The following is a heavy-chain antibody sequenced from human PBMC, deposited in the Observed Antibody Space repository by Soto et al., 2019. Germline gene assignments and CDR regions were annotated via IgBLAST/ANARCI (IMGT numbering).Heavy chain of an antibody. D-gene: IGHD5-12*01. J-gene: IGHJ5*02. V-gene: IGHV4-59*08. CDR1: GGSIGNLY. CDR3: ATHSLDSGYGSS. CDR2: IYNSGAR. Sequence: PSETLSLTCTVSGGSIGNLYLSWIRQPPGKGLEWIGYIYNSGARNYHPSLKSRVIMSVDTSRTRFTLEVTSVTAVVSVVYYCATHSLDSGYGSSWGPGTLVTVSS.